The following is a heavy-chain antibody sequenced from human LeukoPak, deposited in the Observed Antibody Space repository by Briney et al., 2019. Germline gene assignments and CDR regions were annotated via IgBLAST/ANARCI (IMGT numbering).Heavy chain of an antibody. J-gene: IGHJ4*02. CDR2: IYHSGST. V-gene: IGHV4-38-2*01. D-gene: IGHD3-22*01. Sequence: SETLSLTCAVSGYSIISDNYWVWIRQPPGQGLEWTGGIYHSGSTYYNPSLKSRVTMSVDTSKNQFSLKLSSVTAADTAVYYCASAPRDSSSSNYMRRFDYWGQGTLVTVSS. CDR1: GYSIISDNY. CDR3: ASAPRDSSSSNYMRRFDY.